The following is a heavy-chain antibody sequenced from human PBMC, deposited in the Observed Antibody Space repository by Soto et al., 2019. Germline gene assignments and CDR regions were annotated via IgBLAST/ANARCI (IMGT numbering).Heavy chain of an antibody. CDR3: ARARRPEAGDY. V-gene: IGHV1-18*01. J-gene: IGHJ4*02. D-gene: IGHD6-19*01. CDR2: ISANNGNT. CDR1: GYTFTSYG. Sequence: QVQLVQSGAEVKKPGASVKVSCKASGYTFTSYGISWVRQAPGQGLEWMGWISANNGNTNYATKLPGRVTMTKDTSTSTAYMGLRSLRSDDTAVYYCARARRPEAGDYWGRGTLVTVSS.